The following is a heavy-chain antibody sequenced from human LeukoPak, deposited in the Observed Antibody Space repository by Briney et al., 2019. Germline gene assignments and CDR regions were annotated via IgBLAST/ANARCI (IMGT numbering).Heavy chain of an antibody. Sequence: GGSLRLSCAVSGFTFSNYAMSWVRQAPGKGLEWVSTISGSGGSTFYADPVKGRFTISRDNSKNTLYLRMNSLRADDTGVYYCARSNGHPSSWDMDVWGQGTMVTVSS. V-gene: IGHV3-23*01. CDR2: ISGSGGST. CDR3: ARSNGHPSSWDMDV. CDR1: GFTFSNYA. D-gene: IGHD6-13*01. J-gene: IGHJ3*01.